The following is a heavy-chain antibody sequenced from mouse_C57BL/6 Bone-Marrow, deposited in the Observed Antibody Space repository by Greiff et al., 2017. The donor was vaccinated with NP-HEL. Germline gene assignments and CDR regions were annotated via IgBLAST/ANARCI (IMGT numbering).Heavy chain of an antibody. Sequence: QVQLKQSGAELVRPGTSVKVSCKASGYAFTNYLIEWVKQRPGQGLEWIGVINPGSGGTNYNEKFKGKATLTADKSSSTAYMQLSSLTSEDSAVYFCARSTRQLRLYCFDYWGQGTTLTVSS. CDR1: GYAFTNYL. D-gene: IGHD3-2*02. CDR3: ARSTRQLRLYCFDY. V-gene: IGHV1-54*01. J-gene: IGHJ2*01. CDR2: INPGSGGT.